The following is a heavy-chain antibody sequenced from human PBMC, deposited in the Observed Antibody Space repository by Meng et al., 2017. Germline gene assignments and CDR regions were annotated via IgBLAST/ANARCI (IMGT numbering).Heavy chain of an antibody. D-gene: IGHD5-18*01. CDR2: INHSGST. Sequence: VPLPQGGAVLLKPSVTLSLTCGVNGGSFSGYSWRWIRQPPGKGLEWIGEINHSGSTNYHPSLKSRVTISVDTSKNQFSLKLSSVTAADTAVYYCASSGYSYGYRFDYWGQGTLVTVSS. CDR1: GGSFSGYS. CDR3: ASSGYSYGYRFDY. J-gene: IGHJ4*02. V-gene: IGHV4-34*01.